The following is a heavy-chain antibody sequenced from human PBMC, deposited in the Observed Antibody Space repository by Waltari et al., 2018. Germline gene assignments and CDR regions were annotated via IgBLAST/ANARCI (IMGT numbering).Heavy chain of an antibody. CDR3: ARDPSYCGGDCLFDP. Sequence: QVQLVQSGAEVKKPGSSVNVSCKASGGTFSSYAISWVRQAPGQGLEWMGAFIPILGIANYAQKFQGRVTITADKSTSTAYMELSSLRSEDTAVYYCARDPSYCGGDCLFDPWGQGTLVTVSS. CDR2: FIPILGIA. J-gene: IGHJ5*02. V-gene: IGHV1-69*10. D-gene: IGHD2-21*01. CDR1: GGTFSSYA.